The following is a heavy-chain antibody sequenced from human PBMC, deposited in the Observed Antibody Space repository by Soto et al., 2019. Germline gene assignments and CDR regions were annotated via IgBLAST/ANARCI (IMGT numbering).Heavy chain of an antibody. V-gene: IGHV3-30*18. J-gene: IGHJ4*02. CDR3: AKGGRQWRVTSAVNY. CDR1: GFTFSDYA. Sequence: VQLVESGGGVVQPGRSLRLSCAASGFTFSDYAMHWVRQAPGKGLEWVAVVSHDGRNTHYADSVKGRFTISRDSSKNTVSLAMTSLRAEDTAVYSGAKGGRQWRVTSAVNYWGQGALVTVSS. D-gene: IGHD6-19*01. CDR2: VSHDGRNT.